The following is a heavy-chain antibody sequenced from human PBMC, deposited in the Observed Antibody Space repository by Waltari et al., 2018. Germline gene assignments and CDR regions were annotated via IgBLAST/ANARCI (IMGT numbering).Heavy chain of an antibody. CDR3: ARGVVVVPAPPYYYYMDV. V-gene: IGHV1-69*01. CDR1: GGTCSSYA. J-gene: IGHJ6*03. Sequence: QVQLVQSGAEVKKPGSSVKVSCKASGGTCSSYAISWVRQAPGPGLEWMGGIIPIFGTANYAQKFQGRVTITADESTSTAYMELSSLRSEDTAVYYCARGVVVVPAPPYYYYMDVWGKGTTVTVSS. CDR2: IIPIFGTA. D-gene: IGHD2-2*01.